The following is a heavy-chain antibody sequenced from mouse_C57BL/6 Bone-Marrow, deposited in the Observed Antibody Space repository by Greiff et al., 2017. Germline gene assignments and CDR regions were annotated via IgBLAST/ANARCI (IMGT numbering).Heavy chain of an antibody. CDR2: IDPSDSYT. D-gene: IGHD1-1*01. Sequence: VQLVESGAELVRPGTSVKLSCKASGYTFTSYWMHWVKQRPGQGLEWIGVIDPSDSYTNYNQKFKGKATLTVDTSSSTAYMQLSSLTSEDSAVYYCARRTTVRGDYWGQGTTLTVSS. CDR3: ARRTTVRGDY. V-gene: IGHV1-59*01. CDR1: GYTFTSYW. J-gene: IGHJ2*01.